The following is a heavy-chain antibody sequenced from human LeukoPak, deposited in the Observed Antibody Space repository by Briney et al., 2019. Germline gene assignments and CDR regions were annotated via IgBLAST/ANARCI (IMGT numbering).Heavy chain of an antibody. Sequence: GGSLRLSCVASGFTFSNYAMSWVRQAPGKGLEWVSAISGSGGSTYYADSVKGRFTISRDNSKNTLYLQMNSLRAEDTAVYYCAKLASVAGMNYFDYWGQGTLVTVSS. CDR3: AKLASVAGMNYFDY. CDR1: GFTFSNYA. J-gene: IGHJ4*02. D-gene: IGHD6-19*01. CDR2: ISGSGGST. V-gene: IGHV3-23*01.